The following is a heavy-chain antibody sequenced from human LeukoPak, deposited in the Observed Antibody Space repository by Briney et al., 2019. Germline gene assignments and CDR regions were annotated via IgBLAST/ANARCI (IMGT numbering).Heavy chain of an antibody. J-gene: IGHJ4*02. CDR1: GFGVSVNY. Sequence: GGSLRLSCAASGFGVSVNYMSWFRQAPGKGLVWVSRIKSDGSSTNYADFVEGRFTISRDNAKNTVYLQINSLRAEDTAVYYCARGATYAYYFDLWGQGTLVTVSS. V-gene: IGHV3-74*01. D-gene: IGHD1-26*01. CDR2: IKSDGSST. CDR3: ARGATYAYYFDL.